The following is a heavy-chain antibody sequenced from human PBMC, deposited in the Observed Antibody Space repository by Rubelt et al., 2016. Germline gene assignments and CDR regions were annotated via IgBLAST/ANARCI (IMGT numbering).Heavy chain of an antibody. D-gene: IGHD1-14*01. CDR2: IRSKTYGGTT. CDR3: TRDSGTIYY. J-gene: IGHJ4*02. V-gene: IGHV3-49*03. CDR1: GFTFGDYA. Sequence: EVQLVESGGGLVQPGRSLRLSCTTSGFTFGDYAMSWFRQAPGKGLEWVGFIRSKTYGGTTEYAASVNGRFTISRDDSKSSVDLQMDSRKTEDTAVYYCTRDSGTIYYWGQGTLVTVSS.